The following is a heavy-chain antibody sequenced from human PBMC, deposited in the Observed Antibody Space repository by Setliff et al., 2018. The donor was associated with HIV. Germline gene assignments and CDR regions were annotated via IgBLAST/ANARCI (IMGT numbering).Heavy chain of an antibody. CDR2: LSGNGGVT. CDR1: GFTFSDYY. J-gene: IGHJ5*02. V-gene: IGHV3-11*03. Sequence: GGSLRLSCAASGFTFSDYYMSWLRQTPGKGPEWVSSLSGNGGVTHYADSVKGRFSISRDNSESTLSLQMNTLRAEDTAMYYCLLPCTSGWHNWADPWGQGTLVTVSS. D-gene: IGHD6-19*01. CDR3: LLPCTSGWHNWADP.